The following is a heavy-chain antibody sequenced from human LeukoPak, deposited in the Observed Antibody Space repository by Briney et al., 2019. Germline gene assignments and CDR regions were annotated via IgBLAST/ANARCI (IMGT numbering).Heavy chain of an antibody. CDR1: GGSISSYY. V-gene: IGHV4-4*07. D-gene: IGHD3-10*01. Sequence: SETLSLTCTVSGGSISSYYWSWIRQPAGRGLEWIGRIYTSGSTNYNPSLKSRVTMSVDTSKNKFSLKLSSVTAADTAVYYCAGDGGGLWFGEPEDWYFDLWGRGTLVTVSS. CDR3: AGDGGGLWFGEPEDWYFDL. J-gene: IGHJ2*01. CDR2: IYTSGST.